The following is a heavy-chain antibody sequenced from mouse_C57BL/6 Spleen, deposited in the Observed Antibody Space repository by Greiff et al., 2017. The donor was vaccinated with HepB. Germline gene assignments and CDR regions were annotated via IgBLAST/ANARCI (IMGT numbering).Heavy chain of an antibody. J-gene: IGHJ2*01. CDR3: ARRRPPDY. CDR1: GYTFTSYW. CDR2: IYPGSGST. Sequence: QVHVKQPGAELVKPGASVKMSCKASGYTFTSYWITWVKQRPGQGLEWIGDIYPGSGSTNYNQKFKGKSTLTVDKSSSTAYMQLSSLTSEDSAVYYCARRRPPDYWGQGTTLTVSS. V-gene: IGHV1-55*01.